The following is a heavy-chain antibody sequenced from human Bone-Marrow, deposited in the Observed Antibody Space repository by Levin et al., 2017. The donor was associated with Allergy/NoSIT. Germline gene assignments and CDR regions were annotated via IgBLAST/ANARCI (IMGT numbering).Heavy chain of an antibody. CDR2: IDWDDDN. CDR1: GFSLSTSGMC. Sequence: QTLSLTCTFSGFSLSTSGMCVSWIRQPPGKALEWLALIDWDDDNYYSTSLKTRLTISKDTSKNQVVLTMTNMDPVDTATYYCARARTGEHYFDYWGQGTLVTVSS. V-gene: IGHV2-70*01. J-gene: IGHJ4*02. CDR3: ARARTGEHYFDY. D-gene: IGHD7-27*01.